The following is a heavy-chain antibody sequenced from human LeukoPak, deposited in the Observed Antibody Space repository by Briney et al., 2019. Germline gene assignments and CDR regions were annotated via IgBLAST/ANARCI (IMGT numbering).Heavy chain of an antibody. CDR1: GFTFDDYA. CDR3: AKDKSRDGYNRPDY. J-gene: IGHJ4*02. V-gene: IGHV3-43D*03. D-gene: IGHD5-24*01. Sequence: GGSLRLSCEVSGFTFDDYAMHWVRQAPGKGLEWVSLISWDGGSTYYADSVKGRFTISRDNSKNSLYLQMNSLRAEDTALYYCAKDKSRDGYNRPDYWGQGTLVTVSS. CDR2: ISWDGGST.